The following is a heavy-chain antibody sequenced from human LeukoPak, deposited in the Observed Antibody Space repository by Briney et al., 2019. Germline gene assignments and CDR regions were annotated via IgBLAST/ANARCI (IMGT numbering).Heavy chain of an antibody. Sequence: SETLSLTCAVYGGSFSGYYWSWIRQPPGKGLEWIGEINHSGSTNYNPSLKSRVTISVDTSKNQFSLKLSSVTAADTAVYYCARQNKPSIAARRAVTRFDYWGQGTLVTVSS. D-gene: IGHD6-6*01. CDR3: ARQNKPSIAARRAVTRFDY. V-gene: IGHV4-34*01. CDR1: GGSFSGYY. CDR2: INHSGST. J-gene: IGHJ4*02.